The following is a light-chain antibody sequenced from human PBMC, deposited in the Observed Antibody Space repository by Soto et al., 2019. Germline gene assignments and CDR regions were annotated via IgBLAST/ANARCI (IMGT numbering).Light chain of an antibody. J-gene: IGLJ3*02. CDR2: EVS. CDR3: SSYTSSSTRV. CDR1: SSDVGGYNY. Sequence: QSALTQPASVSGSPGQSITISCTGTSSDVGGYNYVSWYQQHPGKAPKLMIYEVSNRPSGVSNRFSGSKSGTTASLTISGLQAEDEADYYCSSYTSSSTRVVGGGTKLTVL. V-gene: IGLV2-14*01.